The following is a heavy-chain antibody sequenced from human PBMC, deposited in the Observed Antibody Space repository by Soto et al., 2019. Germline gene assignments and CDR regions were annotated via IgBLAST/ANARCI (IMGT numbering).Heavy chain of an antibody. J-gene: IGHJ4*02. V-gene: IGHV4-30-4*01. CDR1: GGSISSGDYY. CDR2: IYYSGST. D-gene: IGHD6-19*01. Sequence: QVQLQESGPGLVKPSQTLSLTCTVSGGSISSGDYYWSWIRQPPGKGLEWIGYIYYSGSTYYNPSLKSRVTISVDTSKNQFSLKLSSVTAADTAVYYCGRGGSVAGTELSYWGQGTLVTVSS. CDR3: GRGGSVAGTELSY.